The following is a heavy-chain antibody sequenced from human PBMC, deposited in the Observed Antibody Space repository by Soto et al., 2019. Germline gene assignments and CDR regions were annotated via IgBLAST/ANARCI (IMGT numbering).Heavy chain of an antibody. CDR1: GFTFSSYW. V-gene: IGHV3-7*01. CDR2: IKQDGSEK. Sequence: GGSLRLSCAASGFTFSSYWMSWVRQAPGNGLEWVANIKQDGSEKYYVDSVKGRFTISRDNAKNSLYLQMNSLRAEDTAVYYCARAPYCSSTSCYDAFDIWGQGTMVTVSS. CDR3: ARAPYCSSTSCYDAFDI. J-gene: IGHJ3*02. D-gene: IGHD2-2*01.